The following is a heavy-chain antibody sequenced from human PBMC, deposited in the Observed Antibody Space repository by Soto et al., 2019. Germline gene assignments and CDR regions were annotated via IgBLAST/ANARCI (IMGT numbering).Heavy chain of an antibody. J-gene: IGHJ4*02. CDR1: SISSYY. CDR2: IYYSGST. Sequence: SISSYYWSWIRQPPGKGLEWIGYIYYSGSTNYNPSLKSRVTISVDTSKNQFSLKLSSVTAADTAMYYCARDPPGTGLDYWGQGTLVTVSS. D-gene: IGHD6-13*01. CDR3: ARDPPGTGLDY. V-gene: IGHV4-59*01.